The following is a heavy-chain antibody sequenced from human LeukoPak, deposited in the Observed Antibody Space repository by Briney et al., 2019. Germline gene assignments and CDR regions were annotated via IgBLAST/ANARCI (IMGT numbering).Heavy chain of an antibody. V-gene: IGHV7-4-1*02. Sequence: ASVKVTCKASGHTFTSYAMNWVRQPPGQGLEWMGCINTNTGNPAYAEGFTGRFVCALDTSVSTAYLQISSLKAEDTAVYYCARALCSGGSCYNYFDYWGQGTLVTVSS. D-gene: IGHD2-15*01. CDR3: ARALCSGGSCYNYFDY. CDR1: GHTFTSYA. CDR2: INTNTGNP. J-gene: IGHJ4*02.